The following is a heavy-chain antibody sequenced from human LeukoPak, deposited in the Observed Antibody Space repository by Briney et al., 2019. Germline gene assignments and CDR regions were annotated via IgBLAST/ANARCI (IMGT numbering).Heavy chain of an antibody. CDR2: MYFRGST. Sequence: PSETLCLTCTVSGGSISSYSWSWIRQPPGKGLEWIGYMYFRGSTKDNPSLKSRVTISRDTSKKQPSLRVTSVTAADTAMYYSARHYLYGDPPAFDIWGQGTMVTVSS. V-gene: IGHV4-59*08. CDR3: ARHYLYGDPPAFDI. CDR1: GGSISSYS. D-gene: IGHD4-17*01. J-gene: IGHJ3*02.